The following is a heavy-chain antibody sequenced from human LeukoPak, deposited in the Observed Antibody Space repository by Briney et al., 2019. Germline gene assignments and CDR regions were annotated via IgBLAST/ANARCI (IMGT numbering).Heavy chain of an antibody. CDR3: ARGSYSGSFRGDY. D-gene: IGHD1-26*01. J-gene: IGHJ4*02. Sequence: GGSLRLSCAASGFTFSSYAMHWVRQAPGKGLEWVAVIPYDGSNKYYADSVKGRFTISRDNSKNTLYLQMNSLRAEDTAVYYCARGSYSGSFRGDYWGQGTLVTVSS. CDR2: IPYDGSNK. V-gene: IGHV3-30-3*01. CDR1: GFTFSSYA.